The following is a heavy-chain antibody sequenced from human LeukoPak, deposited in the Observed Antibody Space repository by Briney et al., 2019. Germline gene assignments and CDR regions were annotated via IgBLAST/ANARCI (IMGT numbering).Heavy chain of an antibody. V-gene: IGHV3-33*01. D-gene: IGHD5-18*01. Sequence: VGSLRLSCAASGFTFSSYGMHWVRQAPGKGLEWVAVIWYDGSNKYYADSVKGRFTISRDNSKNTLYLQMNSLRAEDTAVYYCATGYSYGSYYGMDVWGQGTTVTVSS. CDR1: GFTFSSYG. CDR2: IWYDGSNK. CDR3: ATGYSYGSYYGMDV. J-gene: IGHJ6*02.